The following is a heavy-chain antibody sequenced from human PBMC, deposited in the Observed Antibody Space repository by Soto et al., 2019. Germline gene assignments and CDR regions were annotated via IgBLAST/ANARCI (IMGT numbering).Heavy chain of an antibody. V-gene: IGHV4-59*01. CDR2: IYYSGST. J-gene: IGHJ6*03. Sequence: SETLSLTCTVSGCSISSYYWSWIRQPPGKGLEWIGYIYYSGSTNYNPSLKSRVTISVDTSKNQFSLKLSSVTAADTAVYYCARDKTILGVANYYIDVWGKGTTVTVSS. CDR1: GCSISSYY. CDR3: ARDKTILGVANYYIDV. D-gene: IGHD3-3*01.